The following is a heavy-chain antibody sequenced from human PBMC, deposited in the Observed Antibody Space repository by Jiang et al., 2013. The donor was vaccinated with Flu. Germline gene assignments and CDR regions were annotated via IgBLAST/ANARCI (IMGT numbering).Heavy chain of an antibody. CDR3: ASVGGIVGSTAPGN. D-gene: IGHD1-26*01. Sequence: LLKPSETLSLTCTVSGGSISSSSYYWGWIRQPPGKGLEWIGTMHYTGSTYYNPSLESRVTISVDTSKKFSLKLTPVTVADTAVYYCASVGGIVGSTAPGNWGQGILVTVSS. V-gene: IGHV4-39*01. CDR2: MHYTGST. CDR1: GGSISSSSYY. J-gene: IGHJ4*02.